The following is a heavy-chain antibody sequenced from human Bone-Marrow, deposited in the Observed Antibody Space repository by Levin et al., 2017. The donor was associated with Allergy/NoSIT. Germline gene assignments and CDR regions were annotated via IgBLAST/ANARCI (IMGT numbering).Heavy chain of an antibody. J-gene: IGHJ4*02. CDR2: ISGSGGST. D-gene: IGHD6-13*01. Sequence: GESLKISCAASGFTFSSYAMSWVRQAPGKGLEWVSAISGSGGSTYYADSVKGRFTISRDNSKNTLYLQMNSLRAEDTAVYYCAKNIRWYYFDYWGQGTLVTVSS. V-gene: IGHV3-23*01. CDR1: GFTFSSYA. CDR3: AKNIRWYYFDY.